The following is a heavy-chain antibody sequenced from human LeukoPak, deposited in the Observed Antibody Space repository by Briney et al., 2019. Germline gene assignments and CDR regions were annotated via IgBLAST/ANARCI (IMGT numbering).Heavy chain of an antibody. CDR3: AKEKSVVSYYFDY. CDR1: GFTVSSNS. J-gene: IGHJ4*02. D-gene: IGHD2-15*01. CDR2: IKQDGSEK. Sequence: GGSLRLSCTVSGFTVSSNSMSWVRQAPGKGLEWVANIKQDGSEKYYVDSVKGRFTISRDNAKNSLYLQMNSLRAEDTAVFYCAKEKSVVSYYFDYWGQGTLVTVSS. V-gene: IGHV3-7*01.